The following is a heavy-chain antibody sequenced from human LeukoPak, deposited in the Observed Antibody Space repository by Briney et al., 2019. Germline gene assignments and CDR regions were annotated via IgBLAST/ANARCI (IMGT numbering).Heavy chain of an antibody. CDR3: ATEQWFVNSYYFDY. D-gene: IGHD3-10*01. Sequence: SGTLSLTCDVSGGSITQTNYWTWVRQPPGKGLEWIGEVNLQGGTNYNPSLLRRVAISVDTSANHVSLQMTSVTAADTAVYYCATEQWFVNSYYFDYWGQGTLVTVSS. V-gene: IGHV4-4*02. J-gene: IGHJ4*02. CDR1: GGSITQTNY. CDR2: VNLQGGT.